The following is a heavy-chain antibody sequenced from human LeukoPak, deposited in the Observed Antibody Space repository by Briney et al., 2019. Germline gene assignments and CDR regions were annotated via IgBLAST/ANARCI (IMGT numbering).Heavy chain of an antibody. V-gene: IGHV4-61*08. Sequence: SETLSLTCTVSSGSFTSGGYYWSWIRQLPGKGLEWIGYTYYSGSTNYNPSLESRVTISVDTSKNLFSLKFTSVTAADTAVYYCARHRPGERRFDPWGQGTLVTVSS. CDR3: ARHRPGERRFDP. CDR1: SGSFTSGGYY. CDR2: TYYSGST. D-gene: IGHD3-16*01. J-gene: IGHJ5*02.